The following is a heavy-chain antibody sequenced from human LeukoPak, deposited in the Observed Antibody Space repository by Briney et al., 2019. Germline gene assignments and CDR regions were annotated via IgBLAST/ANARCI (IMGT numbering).Heavy chain of an antibody. V-gene: IGHV4-59*01. CDR2: VYYSGST. D-gene: IGHD7-27*01. CDR3: ASNTGTVFDY. J-gene: IGHJ4*02. Sequence: PSETLSLTCTVSGDFITAYYWSWVRQPPGKGLEWIGYVYYSGSTEYNPSLRSRVTISLEMSKHQFSLNLTSVTAADTAVYYCASNTGTVFDYWGQGALVTVSS. CDR1: GDFITAYY.